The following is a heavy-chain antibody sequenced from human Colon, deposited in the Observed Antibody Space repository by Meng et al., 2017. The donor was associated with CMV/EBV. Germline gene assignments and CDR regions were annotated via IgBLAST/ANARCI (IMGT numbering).Heavy chain of an antibody. V-gene: IGHV3-30*04. Sequence: GGSLRLSCAASGFTFSAYPIHWVRQAPGKGLEWVAIITHDGTKKYYAESVKGRFTISRDNSQNTVTVHMNSLRGDDTAVYYCARASNSSFDPWGQGTLVTVSS. CDR3: ARASNSSFDP. D-gene: IGHD4-11*01. CDR2: ITHDGTKK. CDR1: GFTFSAYP. J-gene: IGHJ5*02.